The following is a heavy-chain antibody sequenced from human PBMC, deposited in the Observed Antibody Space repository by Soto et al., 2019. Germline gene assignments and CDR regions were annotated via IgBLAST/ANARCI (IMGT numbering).Heavy chain of an antibody. V-gene: IGHV4-34*01. CDR3: ARGHQGSSWYYFDY. CDR1: CGSLSGYD. D-gene: IGHD6-13*01. Sequence: SETLSLTCGVYCGSLSGYDWSWIRQHPGKGLEWIEEINHSARTNYTPSLKSRATISVDTSKNQFSLKLSSVTAAATAVYYCARGHQGSSWYYFDYWGQGTLVTVS. J-gene: IGHJ4*02. CDR2: INHSART.